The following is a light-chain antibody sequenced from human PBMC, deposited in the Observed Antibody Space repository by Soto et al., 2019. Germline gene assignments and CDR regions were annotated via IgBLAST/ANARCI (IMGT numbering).Light chain of an antibody. CDR2: DVS. Sequence: QSVLTQPASVSGFPGQSITISFTGTSSDVGSYNLVSWYQQHPGKAPKLMIYDVSKRPSGVSNRFSGSKSGNTASLTISGLQAEDEADYYCCSYAGSSTLYVFGTGTKLTVL. J-gene: IGLJ1*01. CDR1: SSDVGSYNL. CDR3: CSYAGSSTLYV. V-gene: IGLV2-23*02.